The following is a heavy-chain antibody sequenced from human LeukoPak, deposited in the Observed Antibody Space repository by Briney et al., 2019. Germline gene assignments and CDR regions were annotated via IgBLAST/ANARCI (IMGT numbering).Heavy chain of an antibody. CDR1: GFTFSSHA. J-gene: IGHJ5*02. CDR2: IGGNGVST. CDR3: ARCTKYTTGWCNWFDP. V-gene: IGHV3-23*01. D-gene: IGHD6-19*01. Sequence: GGSLRLSCAASGFTFSSHAMNWVRQTPGKGLEWVSSIGGNGVSTYYADSVKGRFTISRDNSKDTLYLQMNSLSAEDTAVYYCARCTKYTTGWCNWFDPWGQGTLVTVSS.